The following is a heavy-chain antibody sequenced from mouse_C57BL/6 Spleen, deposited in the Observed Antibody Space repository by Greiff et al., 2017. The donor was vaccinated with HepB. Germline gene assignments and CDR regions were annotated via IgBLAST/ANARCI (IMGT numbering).Heavy chain of an antibody. CDR2: IDPSDSET. Sequence: QVQLKQPGAELVRPGSSVKLSCKASGYTFTSYWMHWVKQRPIQGLEWIGNIDPSDSETHYNQKFKDKATLTVDKSSSTAYMQLSSLTSEDSAVYYCARAGSYDAMDYWGQGTSVTVSS. J-gene: IGHJ4*01. V-gene: IGHV1-52*01. CDR1: GYTFTSYW. CDR3: ARAGSYDAMDY. D-gene: IGHD1-1*02.